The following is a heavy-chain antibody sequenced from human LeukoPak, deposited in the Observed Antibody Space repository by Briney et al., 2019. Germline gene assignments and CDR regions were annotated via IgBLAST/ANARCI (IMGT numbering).Heavy chain of an antibody. J-gene: IGHJ4*02. CDR2: ISSSGSTI. V-gene: IGHV3-11*01. Sequence: GGSLRLSCAASGFTFSDYYMNWIRQAPGKGLECISYISSSGSTIYYADSVKGRFTISRDNAKNSLYLQMNSLRAEDTAVCYCARDLKAVAGTGDWGQGTLVTVSS. CDR1: GFTFSDYY. D-gene: IGHD6-19*01. CDR3: ARDLKAVAGTGD.